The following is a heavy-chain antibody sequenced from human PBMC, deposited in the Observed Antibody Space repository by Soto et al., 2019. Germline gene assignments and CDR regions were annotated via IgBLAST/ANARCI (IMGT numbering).Heavy chain of an antibody. CDR2: IIPIFGTA. CDR3: ARAGVLDYDFWSGYSAAPGGHDYYGMDV. CDR1: GGTFSSYA. D-gene: IGHD3-3*01. V-gene: IGHV1-69*13. J-gene: IGHJ6*02. Sequence: ASVKVSCKASGGTFSSYAISWVRQAPGQGLEWMGGIIPIFGTANYAQKFQGRVTITADESTSTAYMELSSLRSEDTAVYYCARAGVLDYDFWSGYSAAPGGHDYYGMDVWGQGTTVTVSS.